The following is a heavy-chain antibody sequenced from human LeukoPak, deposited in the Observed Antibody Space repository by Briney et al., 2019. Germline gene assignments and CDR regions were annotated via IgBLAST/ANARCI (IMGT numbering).Heavy chain of an antibody. CDR2: ISNDGSKE. CDR3: AKAHNPWTQLWCSLDY. D-gene: IGHD5-18*01. Sequence: GGSLRLSCAASGFTFSSYGMPWVRQAPGKGLEWVALISNDGSKEYYSDSVKGRFTISRDNSKNTLYLHMNSLRAEDTAVYYCAKAHNPWTQLWCSLDYWGQGTLVTVSS. CDR1: GFTFSSYG. J-gene: IGHJ4*02. V-gene: IGHV3-30*18.